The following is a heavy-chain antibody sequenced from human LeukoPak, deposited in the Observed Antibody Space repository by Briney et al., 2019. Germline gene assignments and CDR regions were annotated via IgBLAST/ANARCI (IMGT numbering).Heavy chain of an antibody. V-gene: IGHV3-21*01. CDR2: IHSSSSYI. Sequence: GGSLRVSCAASGFSFSSYAMHWVRQAPGKGLEWVSCIHSSSSYIYYADSVKGRFTISRDNAKNSLYLQMNSLRAEDTAVYYCARDSKNDYWGQGTLVTVSS. CDR3: ARDSKNDY. CDR1: GFSFSSYA. J-gene: IGHJ4*02.